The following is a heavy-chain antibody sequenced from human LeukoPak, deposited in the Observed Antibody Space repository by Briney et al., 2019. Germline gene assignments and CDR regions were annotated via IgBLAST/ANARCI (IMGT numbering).Heavy chain of an antibody. J-gene: IGHJ3*02. CDR2: IWYDGRNK. CDR3: ARDGGSSGYHDALDI. Sequence: PGGPLRLSCAASGFTFSSYGMHWVRQAPGRGLEWVALIWYDGRNKYYADSVKGRFTISRDNSKNTLSLQLNSQRDEDTAVYYCARDGGSSGYHDALDIWGQGTMVTVSA. V-gene: IGHV3-33*01. CDR1: GFTFSSYG. D-gene: IGHD3-22*01.